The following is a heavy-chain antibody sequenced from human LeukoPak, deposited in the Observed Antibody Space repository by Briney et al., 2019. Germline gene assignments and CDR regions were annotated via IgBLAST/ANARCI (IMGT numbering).Heavy chain of an antibody. V-gene: IGHV3-7*01. CDR2: IKQDGSEK. CDR3: ARDHSTSWSTLDL. CDR1: GFTFSSHW. D-gene: IGHD6-13*01. J-gene: IGHJ2*01. Sequence: GGSLRLSCAASGFTFSSHWMSWVRHAPGKGLDWGAHIKQDGSEKYCVDSVKGRFTISRDNAKNSLYLQMNSLGAEDTAVYYCARDHSTSWSTLDLWGRGTLVTVSS.